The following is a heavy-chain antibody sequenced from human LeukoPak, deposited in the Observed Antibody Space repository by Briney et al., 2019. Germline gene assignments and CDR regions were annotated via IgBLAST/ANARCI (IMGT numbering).Heavy chain of an antibody. V-gene: IGHV3-13*04. J-gene: IGHJ3*02. Sequence: GGSLRLSCAASGFTFSSYDMHWVRQATGKGLEWVSAIGTAGDTYYPGSVKGRFTISRENAKNSLYLQMNSLRAGDTAVYYCARGGHYYDSSGQNAFDIWGQGTMVTVSS. CDR2: IGTAGDT. CDR1: GFTFSSYD. D-gene: IGHD3-22*01. CDR3: ARGGHYYDSSGQNAFDI.